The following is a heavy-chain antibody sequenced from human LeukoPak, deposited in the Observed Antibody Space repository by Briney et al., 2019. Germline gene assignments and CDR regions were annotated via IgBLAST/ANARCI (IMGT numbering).Heavy chain of an antibody. V-gene: IGHV3-30-3*01. CDR1: GFTFSSYA. J-gene: IGHJ4*02. CDR2: ISYDGSNK. Sequence: GRSLRLSCAASGFTFSSYAMHWVRQAPGKGLEWVAVISYDGSNKYYADSVKGRFTISRDNSKNTLYLQMNSLRAEDTAVYYCAKDRGWLSYWGQGTLVTVSS. CDR3: AKDRGWLSY. D-gene: IGHD3-9*01.